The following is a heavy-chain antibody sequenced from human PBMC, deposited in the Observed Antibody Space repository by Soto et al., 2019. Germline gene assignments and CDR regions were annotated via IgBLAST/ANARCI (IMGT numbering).Heavy chain of an antibody. CDR3: ATSYGSGYRAFDY. D-gene: IGHD3-10*01. V-gene: IGHV1-69*02. J-gene: IGHJ4*02. CDR2: VNPILSMS. Sequence: QVQMVQSGAEVKKPGSSVKVSCKASGDTFSFYTINWVRQAPGLGLEWMGRVNPILSMSNYAQEFQGRVTMPADKSTSTAYMELRSLRSEATAFYYCATSYGSGYRAFDYWGQGALVTVSS. CDR1: GDTFSFYT.